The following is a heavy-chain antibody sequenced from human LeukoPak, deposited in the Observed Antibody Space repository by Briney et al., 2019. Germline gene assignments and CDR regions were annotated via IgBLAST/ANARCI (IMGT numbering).Heavy chain of an antibody. V-gene: IGHV3-21*01. J-gene: IGHJ4*02. Sequence: GGSLRLSCAASGFIFSTYALTWVRQAPGKGLEWVSSISGSSSDISYADSVKGRFTISRDNAKNSVYLQMNSLRAEDTAVYYCATGSSSSFDYWGQGTLVTVSA. CDR2: ISGSSSDI. D-gene: IGHD6-13*01. CDR3: ATGSSSSFDY. CDR1: GFIFSTYA.